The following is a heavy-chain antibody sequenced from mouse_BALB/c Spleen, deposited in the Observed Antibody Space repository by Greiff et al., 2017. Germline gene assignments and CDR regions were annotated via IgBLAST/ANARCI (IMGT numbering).Heavy chain of an antibody. CDR3: TSIMDY. V-gene: IGHV1S22*01. Sequence: LQQPGSELVRPGASVKLSCKASGYTFTSYWMHWVKQRPGQGLEWIGNIYPGSGSTNYDEKFKSKATLTVDTSSSTAYMQLSSLTSEDSAVYYCTSIMDYWGQGTSVTVSS. D-gene: IGHD2-3*01. CDR1: GYTFTSYW. J-gene: IGHJ4*01. CDR2: IYPGSGST.